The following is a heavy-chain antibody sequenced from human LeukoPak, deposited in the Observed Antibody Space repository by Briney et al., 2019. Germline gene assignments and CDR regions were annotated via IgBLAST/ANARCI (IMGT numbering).Heavy chain of an antibody. CDR1: GFTFSDYY. V-gene: IGHV3-11*05. D-gene: IGHD6-13*01. CDR3: ARGPGSRAAAGMFDP. CDR2: ISSSSSYT. Sequence: GGSLRLSCAASGFTFSDYYMSWIRQAPGKGLEWVSYISSSSSYTNYADSVKGRFTISRDNAKNSLYLQMNSLRAEDTAVYYCARGPGSRAAAGMFDPWGQGTLVTVSS. J-gene: IGHJ5*02.